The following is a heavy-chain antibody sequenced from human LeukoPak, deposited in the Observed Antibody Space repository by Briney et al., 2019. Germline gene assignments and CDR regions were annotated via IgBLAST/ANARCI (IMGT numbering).Heavy chain of an antibody. CDR1: GGTFSSYA. Sequence: SVKVSCKASGGTFSSYAISWVRQAPGQGLEWMGGIIPIFGTANYAQKFQGRVTITADKSTSTAYMELSSLRSEDTAVYYCAARFYDILTGNYYGMDVWGKGTTVTVSS. D-gene: IGHD3-9*01. V-gene: IGHV1-69*06. CDR2: IIPIFGTA. J-gene: IGHJ6*04. CDR3: AARFYDILTGNYYGMDV.